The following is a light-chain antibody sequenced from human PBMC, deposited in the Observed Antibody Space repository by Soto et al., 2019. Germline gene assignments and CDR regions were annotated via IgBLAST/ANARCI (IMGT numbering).Light chain of an antibody. Sequence: EIVLTQSPGTLSLSPGERATLSCRSSQSVSSSDLAWYQQKPGQAPRLRISGASSRATGIPARFSGSGSGIDFTLTISRLEPEDFAVYYCQQYGSSPPWPFGQGTKVDIK. J-gene: IGKJ1*01. V-gene: IGKV3-20*01. CDR1: QSVSSSD. CDR2: GAS. CDR3: QQYGSSPPWP.